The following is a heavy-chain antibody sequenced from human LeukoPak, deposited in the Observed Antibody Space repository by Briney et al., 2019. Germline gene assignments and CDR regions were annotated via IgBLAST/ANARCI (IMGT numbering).Heavy chain of an antibody. CDR3: ARSELLWFGGVNSGFDY. V-gene: IGHV4-61*08. D-gene: IGHD3-10*01. Sequence: SQTLSLTCTVSGASIRSEGYYWSWIRQPPGKGLEWIGYVYYSGSTNYNPSLKSRVTISIDMSRTQFSLKLSSVTAADTAVYYCARSELLWFGGVNSGFDYWGQGTLVTVSS. J-gene: IGHJ4*02. CDR1: GASIRSEGYY. CDR2: VYYSGST.